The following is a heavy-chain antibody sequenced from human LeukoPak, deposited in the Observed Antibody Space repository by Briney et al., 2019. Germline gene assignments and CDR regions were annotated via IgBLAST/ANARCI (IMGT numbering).Heavy chain of an antibody. V-gene: IGHV3-30*02. Sequence: GGSLRLSCAASGFTFSSYGIHWVRQAPGKGLEWVTFIRCDGSNKYYADSVKGRFTISRDNSKNTVYLQMNSLRGEDTAVYYCAKDLSTGYYIAYWGQGTLVTVSS. J-gene: IGHJ4*02. D-gene: IGHD3-9*01. CDR1: GFTFSSYG. CDR3: AKDLSTGYYIAY. CDR2: IRCDGSNK.